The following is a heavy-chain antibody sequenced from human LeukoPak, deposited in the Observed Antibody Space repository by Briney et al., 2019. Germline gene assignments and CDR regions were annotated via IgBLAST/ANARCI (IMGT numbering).Heavy chain of an antibody. CDR2: ISGSGGST. CDR1: GFTFSSYS. CDR3: ARFAYCGGDCPLYYFDY. Sequence: PGGSLRLSCAASGFTFSSYSMNWVRQAPGKGLEWVSAISGSGGSTYYADSVKGRFTISRDNSKNTLYLQMNSLRAEDTAVYYCARFAYCGGDCPLYYFDYWGQGTLVTVSS. J-gene: IGHJ4*02. D-gene: IGHD2-21*02. V-gene: IGHV3-23*01.